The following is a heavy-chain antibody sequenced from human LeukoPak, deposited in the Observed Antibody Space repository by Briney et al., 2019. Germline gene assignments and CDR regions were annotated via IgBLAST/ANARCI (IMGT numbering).Heavy chain of an antibody. D-gene: IGHD2-21*02. CDR3: AKDLVTWASGNWYFDL. V-gene: IGHV3-23*01. Sequence: GGSLRLSCAASGFTFRSYGMSWVCQAPGKGLQWVSTMSATGSDIHHADSVKGRFTISRDNSKNTLYLQMNSLRAEDTAVYYCAKDLVTWASGNWYFDLWGRGTLVTVSS. J-gene: IGHJ2*01. CDR2: MSATGSDI. CDR1: GFTFRSYG.